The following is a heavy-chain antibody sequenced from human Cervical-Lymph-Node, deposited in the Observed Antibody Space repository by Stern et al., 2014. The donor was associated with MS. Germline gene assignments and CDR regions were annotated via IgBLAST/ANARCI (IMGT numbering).Heavy chain of an antibody. Sequence: VQLVESGAEVRKPGSSVKVSCKASGGAFGSTLRSYGISWVRQAPGQGLEWMGRIIPMLDITNYAQKFKGRVTITADTSTSAAYMELSSLRSEDTAVYYCARDWKWNFENNYFDYWGQGSLVTVSS. J-gene: IGHJ4*02. CDR1: GGAFGSTLRSYG. CDR2: IIPMLDIT. CDR3: ARDWKWNFENNYFDY. D-gene: IGHD1-7*01. V-gene: IGHV1-69*09.